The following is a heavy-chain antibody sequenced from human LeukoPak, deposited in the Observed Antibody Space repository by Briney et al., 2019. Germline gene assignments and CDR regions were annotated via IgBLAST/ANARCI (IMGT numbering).Heavy chain of an antibody. J-gene: IGHJ3*02. V-gene: IGHV4-59*01. CDR1: GGSISSYY. CDR3: ARNYKDAFDI. Sequence: PSETLSLTCTVSGGSISSYYWSWIRQPPGKGLEWIGYIYYSGSTNYNPSLKSRVTISVDPSKNQFSLKLSSVTAADTAVYYCARNYKDAFDIWGQGTMVTVSS. D-gene: IGHD1-7*01. CDR2: IYYSGST.